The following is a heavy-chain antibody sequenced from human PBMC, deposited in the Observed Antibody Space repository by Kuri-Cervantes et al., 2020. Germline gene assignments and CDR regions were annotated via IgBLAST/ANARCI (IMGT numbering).Heavy chain of an antibody. CDR2: MNPNSGNT. CDR3: ARGPVYRATGYSYYCMDV. J-gene: IGHJ6*03. CDR1: GYTFTSYD. Sequence: ASVKVSCKASGYTFTSYDINWVRQATGQGLEWMGWMNPNSGNTGCAQKFQGRVTMTRNTSISTAYMVLSSLESDDTAVYFCARGPVYRATGYSYYCMDVWGKGTTVTVSS. D-gene: IGHD1-1*01. V-gene: IGHV1-8*01.